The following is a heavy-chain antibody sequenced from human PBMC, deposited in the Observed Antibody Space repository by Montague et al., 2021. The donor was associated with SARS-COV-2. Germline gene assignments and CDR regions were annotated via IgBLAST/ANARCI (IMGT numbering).Heavy chain of an antibody. V-gene: IGHV4-31*03. CDR1: GGSISSGGYY. CDR2: IHYSGST. Sequence: TLSLTCTVSGGSISSGGYYWSWIRQHPGRGLEWIGYIHYSGSTYYNLSLKSRVTISVGTSKNQLSLRLSAVTAADTAVYYCARQPTLEYCGGDCYLDAFDIWGQGTLVTVSS. CDR3: ARQPTLEYCGGDCYLDAFDI. D-gene: IGHD2-21*02. J-gene: IGHJ3*02.